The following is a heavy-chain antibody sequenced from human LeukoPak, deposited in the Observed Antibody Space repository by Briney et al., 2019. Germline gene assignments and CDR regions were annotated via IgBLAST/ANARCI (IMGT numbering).Heavy chain of an antibody. CDR1: GFTVSSSY. CDR3: AKGRDHYYDSSVPFDY. J-gene: IGHJ4*02. Sequence: GGSLRLSCAASGFTVSSSYMSWVRQAPGKGLEWVSVIYSGGSTYYADSVKGRFTISRDISKNTLFLQMNSLRAEDTAVYYCAKGRDHYYDSSVPFDYWGQGSLVTVSS. V-gene: IGHV3-66*01. D-gene: IGHD3-22*01. CDR2: IYSGGST.